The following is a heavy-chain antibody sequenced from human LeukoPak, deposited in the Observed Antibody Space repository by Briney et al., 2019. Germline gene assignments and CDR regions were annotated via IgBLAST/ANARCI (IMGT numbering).Heavy chain of an antibody. CDR2: IIPIFGTA. D-gene: IGHD5-12*01. J-gene: IGHJ4*02. CDR3: ARAPSSGYDDPDFDY. Sequence: SVKVSCKASGGTFSSYAISWVRQASRQGLEWMGGIIPIFGTANYAQKFQGRVTITTDESTSTAYMELSSLRSEDTAVYYCARAPSSGYDDPDFDYWGQGTLVTVSS. CDR1: GGTFSSYA. V-gene: IGHV1-69*05.